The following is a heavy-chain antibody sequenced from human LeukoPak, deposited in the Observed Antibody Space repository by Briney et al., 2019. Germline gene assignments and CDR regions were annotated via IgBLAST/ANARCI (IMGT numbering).Heavy chain of an antibody. J-gene: IGHJ4*02. CDR3: ARDSTGTRMYYFDY. V-gene: IGHV3-21*01. D-gene: IGHD1-1*01. Sequence: PGGSLRLSCAASGFTFSSYSMNWVRQAPGKGLEWVSSISSSSSYIYYADSVKGRFTISRDNAKNSLYLQMNSLRAEDTAVYYCARDSTGTRMYYFDYWGQGTLVTVSS. CDR1: GFTFSSYS. CDR2: ISSSSSYI.